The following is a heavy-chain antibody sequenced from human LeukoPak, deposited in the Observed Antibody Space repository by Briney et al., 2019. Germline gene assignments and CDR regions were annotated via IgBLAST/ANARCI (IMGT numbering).Heavy chain of an antibody. J-gene: IGHJ6*03. CDR2: IYHSGST. V-gene: IGHV4-4*02. CDR1: GGSISSSNW. Sequence: SETLSLTCAVSGGSISSSNWWSWVRQPPGKGLEWIGEIYHSGSTNYNPSLKSRVTISVDKSKNQFSLKLSSVTAADTAVYYCARARRAVAGISRFHYYYYMDVWGKGTTVTVSS. CDR3: ARARRAVAGISRFHYYYYMDV. D-gene: IGHD6-19*01.